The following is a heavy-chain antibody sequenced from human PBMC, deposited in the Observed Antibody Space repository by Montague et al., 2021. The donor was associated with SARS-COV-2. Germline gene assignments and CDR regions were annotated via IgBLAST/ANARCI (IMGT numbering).Heavy chain of an antibody. CDR2: IFRSGDS. Sequence: SETRSLTCTVSGDSISNNNWWTWVRQSPGRGLEWIGEIFRSGDSNYNPSLKSRVTMSVDMSRNQFSLCLSNVTAADTAIYYCVRGGTMTVVVFDYWGQGTLVTVSS. D-gene: IGHD3-22*01. J-gene: IGHJ4*02. CDR3: VRGGTMTVVVFDY. V-gene: IGHV4-4*02. CDR1: GDSISNNNW.